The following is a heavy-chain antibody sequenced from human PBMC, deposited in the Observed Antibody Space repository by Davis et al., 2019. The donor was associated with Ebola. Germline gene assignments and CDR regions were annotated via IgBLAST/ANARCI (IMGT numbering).Heavy chain of an antibody. CDR3: ASEAPSCGGDCLDY. D-gene: IGHD2-21*01. Sequence: GESLKISCTVSGLTFTEAWMNWVRQAPGQGLEWVSYIDSSASTTYYADSVKGRFTISRDNAKNSLFLQMNSLRAEDTAVYYCASEAPSCGGDCLDYWGQGTLVTVSS. CDR1: GLTFTEAW. CDR2: IDSSASTT. V-gene: IGHV3-11*01. J-gene: IGHJ4*02.